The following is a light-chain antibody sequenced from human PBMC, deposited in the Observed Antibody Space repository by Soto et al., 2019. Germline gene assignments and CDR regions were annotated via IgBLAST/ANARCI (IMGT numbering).Light chain of an antibody. CDR1: LSISSY. CDR2: AAS. J-gene: IGKJ2*01. V-gene: IGKV1-39*01. CDR3: QQSYSTPYT. Sequence: DIQMTQSPSSLSASVGDRVTITCRARLSISSYLSWYQQKPGKAPKLLIYAASSLQTGVPSRFSGSGSGTDFTLTISSLQPEDFATDDCQQSYSTPYTFGQGTKLESK.